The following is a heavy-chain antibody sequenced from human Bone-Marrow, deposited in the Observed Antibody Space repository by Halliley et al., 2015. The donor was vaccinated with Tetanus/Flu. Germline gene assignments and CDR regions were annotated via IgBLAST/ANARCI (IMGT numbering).Heavy chain of an antibody. CDR2: IWSNGDRT. V-gene: IGHV3-64D*06. CDR3: VRENWGDYFYAFGY. J-gene: IGHJ4*02. Sequence: SIAAIWSNGDRTYYSDSVRGRFFISRDNSKNTLYLQMTSLRSDDTAVYYCVRENWGDYFYAFGYWGQGTLVTVSS. D-gene: IGHD2-15*01.